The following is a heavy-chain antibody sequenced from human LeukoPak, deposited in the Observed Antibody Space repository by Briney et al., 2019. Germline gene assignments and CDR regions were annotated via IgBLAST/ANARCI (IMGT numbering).Heavy chain of an antibody. V-gene: IGHV4-4*07. D-gene: IGHD4-11*01. Sequence: SETLSLTCTVSGGSISGYYWSWIRQPAGKGLECIGRMYTSGSADYNPSLKSRVTMSVDTSNNKFSLKLTSLTAADTAVYYCARPLYSTGYAFDIWGQGTMVTVSS. CDR2: MYTSGSA. CDR1: GGSISGYY. J-gene: IGHJ3*02. CDR3: ARPLYSTGYAFDI.